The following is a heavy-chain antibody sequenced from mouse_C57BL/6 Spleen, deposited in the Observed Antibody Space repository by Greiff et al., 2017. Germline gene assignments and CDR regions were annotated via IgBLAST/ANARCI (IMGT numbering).Heavy chain of an antibody. Sequence: EVQLQQSGPELVKPGASVKISCKASGYTFTDYYMNWVKQSHGKSLEWIGDINPNNGGTSYNQKFKGKATLTVDKSSSTAYMELRSLTSEDSAVYYCARRSYGSDYWGQGTTLTVSS. CDR1: GYTFTDYY. J-gene: IGHJ2*01. CDR3: ARRSYGSDY. D-gene: IGHD1-1*01. V-gene: IGHV1-26*01. CDR2: INPNNGGT.